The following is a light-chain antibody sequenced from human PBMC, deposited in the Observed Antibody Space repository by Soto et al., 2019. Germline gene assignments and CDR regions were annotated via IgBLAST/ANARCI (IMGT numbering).Light chain of an antibody. CDR1: QRVSNF. CDR2: DAS. V-gene: IGKV3-11*01. Sequence: PGERATLSCTASQRVSNFLAWYQQKPGQAPRLLIYDASDRATGIPARFSGSGSGTDFTLTISSLEPEDFAVYYCQQRTNWPLTFGGGTKVEIK. J-gene: IGKJ4*01. CDR3: QQRTNWPLT.